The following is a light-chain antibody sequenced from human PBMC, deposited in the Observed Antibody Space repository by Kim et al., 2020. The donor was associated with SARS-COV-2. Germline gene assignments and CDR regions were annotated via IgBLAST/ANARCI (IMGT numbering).Light chain of an antibody. CDR1: QGISSY. Sequence: FSASTGDRVTITCRASQGISSYLAWYQQKPGKAPKLLIYAASTLQSGVPSRFSGSGSGTDFTLTISCLQSEDLATYYCQQYYSYATFGGGTKLEI. J-gene: IGKJ4*01. CDR3: QQYYSYAT. CDR2: AAS. V-gene: IGKV1-8*01.